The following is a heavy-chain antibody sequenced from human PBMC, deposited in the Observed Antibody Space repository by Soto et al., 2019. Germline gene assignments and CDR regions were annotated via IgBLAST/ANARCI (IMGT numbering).Heavy chain of an antibody. CDR1: GYTFTSYD. Sequence: QVQLVQSGAEVKKPGASVKVSCKASGYTFTSYDINWVRQAPGQGLEWMGGIIPIFGTANYAQKFQGRVTITADESTSTAYMELSSLRSEDTAVYYCARVNIVVVMKGAFDIWGQGTMVTVSS. CDR3: ARVNIVVVMKGAFDI. CDR2: IIPIFGTA. J-gene: IGHJ3*02. D-gene: IGHD2-21*01. V-gene: IGHV1-69*01.